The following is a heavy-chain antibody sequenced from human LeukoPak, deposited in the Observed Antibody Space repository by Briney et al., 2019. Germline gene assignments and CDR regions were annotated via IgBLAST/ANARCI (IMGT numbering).Heavy chain of an antibody. V-gene: IGHV1-69*13. CDR2: IIPIFGTA. Sequence: ASVKVSCKASGGTFSSYAISWVRQAPGQGLEWMGGIIPIFGTANYAQKFQGRVTITADESTSTAYMELSSLRSEDTAVYYCARSDYGDYPDWFDPWGQGTLVTVSS. CDR3: ARSDYGDYPDWFDP. D-gene: IGHD4-17*01. J-gene: IGHJ5*02. CDR1: GGTFSSYA.